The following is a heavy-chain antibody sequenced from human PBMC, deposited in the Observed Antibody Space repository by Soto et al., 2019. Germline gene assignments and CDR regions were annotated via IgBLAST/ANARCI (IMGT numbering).Heavy chain of an antibody. Sequence: SETLSLTCTVSGGSISSSSYYWGWIRQPPGKGLEWIGSIYYSGSTYYNPSLKSRVTISVDTSKNQFSLKLSSVTAADTAVYYCARHRPPKDGYELDYWGQGTLVTVSS. CDR1: GGSISSSSYY. CDR3: ARHRPPKDGYELDY. V-gene: IGHV4-39*01. D-gene: IGHD3-16*01. J-gene: IGHJ4*02. CDR2: IYYSGST.